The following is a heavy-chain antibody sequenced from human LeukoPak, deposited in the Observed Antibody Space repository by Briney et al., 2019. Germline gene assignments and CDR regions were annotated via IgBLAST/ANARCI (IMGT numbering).Heavy chain of an antibody. D-gene: IGHD5-18*01. CDR3: ARVLGTAMIPQPYYYYYGMDV. Sequence: ASVKVSCKASGYTFTGCYLHWVRQAPGKGLEWMGWINPNSGATNYEEKFQGRVTMTSDTSISTAYMELTRLTSDDTATYYCARVLGTAMIPQPYYYYYGMDVWGQGTTVTVSS. J-gene: IGHJ6*02. V-gene: IGHV1-2*02. CDR1: GYTFTGCY. CDR2: INPNSGAT.